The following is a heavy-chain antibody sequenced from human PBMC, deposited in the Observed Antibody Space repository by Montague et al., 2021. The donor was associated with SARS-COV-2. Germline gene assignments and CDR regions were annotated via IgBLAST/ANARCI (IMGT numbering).Heavy chain of an antibody. Sequence: TLSLTCTVSGGSISSGGYDWSWIRQHPGKGLERIGYIYYSGSTYYNPSLKSRVTISVDTSKNQFSLKLSSVTAADTAVYYCARVRGLTIFGVVGLFDYWGQGTLVTVSS. CDR3: ARVRGLTIFGVVGLFDY. V-gene: IGHV4-31*03. CDR2: IYYSGST. D-gene: IGHD3-3*01. J-gene: IGHJ4*02. CDR1: GGSISSGGYD.